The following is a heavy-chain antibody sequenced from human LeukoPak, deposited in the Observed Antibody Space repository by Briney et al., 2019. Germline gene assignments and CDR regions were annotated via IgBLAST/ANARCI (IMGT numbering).Heavy chain of an antibody. CDR1: GYTFTGDY. CDR3: ARGPRLTAMVGNYYYYMDV. Sequence: ASVKFSCKASGYTFTGDYMHWVRQAPGQGLEWTGWINPNSGGTNYAQKFQGRVTMTRDTSISTAYMELSRLRSDDTAVYYCARGPRLTAMVGNYYYYMDVWGKGTTVTVSS. CDR2: INPNSGGT. V-gene: IGHV1-2*02. J-gene: IGHJ6*03. D-gene: IGHD5-18*01.